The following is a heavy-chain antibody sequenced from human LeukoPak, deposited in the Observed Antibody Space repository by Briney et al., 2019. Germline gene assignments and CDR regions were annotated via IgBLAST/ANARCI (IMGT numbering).Heavy chain of an antibody. CDR3: AKITKATTPNY. V-gene: IGHV3-23*01. J-gene: IGHJ4*02. CDR2: ITDSGRKT. Sequence: PGGSLRLSCAASGLTFSNYAMNWVRQASGKGLEWVSGITDSGRKTYYADSVKGRFSISRDNSKSTVYLQMSDLRAEDTAVYYCAKITKATTPNYWGQGTLVTVSP. CDR1: GLTFSNYA. D-gene: IGHD4-17*01.